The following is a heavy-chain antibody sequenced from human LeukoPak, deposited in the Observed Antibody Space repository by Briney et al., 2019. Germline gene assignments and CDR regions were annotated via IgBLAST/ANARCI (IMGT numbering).Heavy chain of an antibody. CDR2: ISAYNGNT. CDR1: GYTFTNYG. J-gene: IGHJ4*02. CDR3: SRDGHRRYYYDSGSYPSGDY. D-gene: IGHD3-10*01. V-gene: IGHV1-18*01. Sequence: GASVKVSCKASGYTFTNYGISWVRQAPGQGLEWMGWISAYNGNTEYASKFQGRVTMTTDTSTTTAYMELRSLKSDDTAVYYCSRDGHRRYYYDSGSYPSGDYWAQGTLVTVSS.